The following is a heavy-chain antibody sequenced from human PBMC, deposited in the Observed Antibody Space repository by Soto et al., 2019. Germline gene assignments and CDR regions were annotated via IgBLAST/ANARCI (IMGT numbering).Heavy chain of an antibody. CDR1: GFTFSSYG. CDR3: AKGYSGSYFDAFDI. CDR2: ISYDGSNK. D-gene: IGHD1-26*01. Sequence: ESGGGVVQPGRSLRLSCAASGFTFSSYGMHWVRQAPGKGLEWVAVISYDGSNKYYADSVKGRFTISRDNSKNTLYLQMNSLRAEDTAVYYCAKGYSGSYFDAFDIWGQGTMVTVSS. V-gene: IGHV3-30*18. J-gene: IGHJ3*02.